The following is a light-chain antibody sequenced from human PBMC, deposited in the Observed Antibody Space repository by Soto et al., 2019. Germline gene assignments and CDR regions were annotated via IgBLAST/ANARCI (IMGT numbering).Light chain of an antibody. CDR3: CSYAGISFWV. J-gene: IGLJ3*02. CDR1: SSDVGTYKF. CDR2: EGT. Sequence: QSALTQPASVSGSPGQSITISCTGTSSDVGTYKFVSWYQQHPGKVPTLMIHEGTKRPSGVSNRFSGSKSGNTATLTISGLQPEDEANYYCCSYAGISFWVFGGGTKLTVL. V-gene: IGLV2-23*01.